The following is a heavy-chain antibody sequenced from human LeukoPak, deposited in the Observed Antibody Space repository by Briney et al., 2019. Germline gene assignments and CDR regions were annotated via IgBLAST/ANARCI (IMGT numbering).Heavy chain of an antibody. V-gene: IGHV3-23*01. CDR2: ISGSGDNT. J-gene: IGHJ1*01. CDR3: AQGRSGRGLC. D-gene: IGHD3-10*01. CDR1: GFTFSSHG. Sequence: GGSLRLSCAASGFTFSSHGMSWVRQAPGKGLEWVSTISGSGDNTYYADSVKGRFTISRDNSRNTLYLQMNSLRAEDTAVYYCAQGRSGRGLCWGQGTLVTVSS.